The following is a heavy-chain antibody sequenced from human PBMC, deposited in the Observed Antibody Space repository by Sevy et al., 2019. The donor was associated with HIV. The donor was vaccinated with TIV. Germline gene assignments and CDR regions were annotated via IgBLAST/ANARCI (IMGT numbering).Heavy chain of an antibody. V-gene: IGHV4-39*01. J-gene: IGHJ6*02. Sequence: SETVSLTCTVSGGSISSSSYYWGWIRQPPGKGLEWIGSIYYSGSTYYNPSLKSRVTISVDTSKNQFSLKLSSVTAADTAVYYCARHSTDYYDSSGYYYLDYYYYYGMDVWGQGTTVTVSS. CDR3: ARHSTDYYDSSGYYYLDYYYYYGMDV. D-gene: IGHD3-22*01. CDR2: IYYSGST. CDR1: GGSISSSSYY.